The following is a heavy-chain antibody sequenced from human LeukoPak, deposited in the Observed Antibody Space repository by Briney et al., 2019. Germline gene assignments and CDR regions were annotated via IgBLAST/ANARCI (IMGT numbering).Heavy chain of an antibody. D-gene: IGHD6-13*01. J-gene: IGHJ6*02. CDR3: ARHVVKQGMDV. CDR1: GGSISSYY. V-gene: IGHV4-59*08. Sequence: PSETLSLTCTVSGGSISSYYWSWIRQPPGKGLEWIGYIYYSGSTNYNPSLKSRVTISVDTSKNQFSLKLSSVTAADTAVYYCARHVVKQGMDVWGQGTTVTVSS. CDR2: IYYSGST.